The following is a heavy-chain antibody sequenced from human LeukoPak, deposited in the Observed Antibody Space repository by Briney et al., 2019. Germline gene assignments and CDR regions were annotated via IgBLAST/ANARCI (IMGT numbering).Heavy chain of an antibody. V-gene: IGHV3-74*01. Sequence: GGSLRLSCAASGFTFSSYWMHWVRQAPGKGLVWVSRINSDGSSTSYADSVKGRFTISRDNAKNSLYLQMNSLRDEDTAVYYCASVIRYFDWLLWGQGTLVTVSS. CDR2: INSDGSST. J-gene: IGHJ4*02. CDR3: ASVIRYFDWLL. CDR1: GFTFSSYW. D-gene: IGHD3-9*01.